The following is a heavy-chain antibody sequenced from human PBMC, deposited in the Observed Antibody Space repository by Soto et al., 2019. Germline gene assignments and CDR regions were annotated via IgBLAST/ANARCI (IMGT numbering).Heavy chain of an antibody. J-gene: IGHJ6*03. D-gene: IGHD3-9*01. V-gene: IGHV3-23*01. CDR2: ISGSGGKT. CDR3: AKEYYDILTGLRYMDV. Sequence: GSLRLSCAASGFTLSSFAMSWVRQAPGKGLEWVSAISGSGGKTYYGDSVKGRFTISRDNSKNTLYLQMNSLRAEDTAVYHCAKEYYDILTGLRYMDVWGKGTTVTVSS. CDR1: GFTLSSFA.